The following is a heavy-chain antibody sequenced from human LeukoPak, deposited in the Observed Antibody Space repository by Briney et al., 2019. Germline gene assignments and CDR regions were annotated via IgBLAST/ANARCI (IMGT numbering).Heavy chain of an antibody. J-gene: IGHJ4*02. CDR3: ARENYGGDFEY. Sequence: ASVKVSCKASGHTFGNYYLHWVRQAPGQGLEWMGWISPNNGDTNYAQKFQGRVTLTWDTSFNTAYMDLRRLTSDDTAIYYCARENYGGDFEYWGQGALVTVSS. V-gene: IGHV1-2*02. CDR1: GHTFGNYY. CDR2: ISPNNGDT. D-gene: IGHD4-23*01.